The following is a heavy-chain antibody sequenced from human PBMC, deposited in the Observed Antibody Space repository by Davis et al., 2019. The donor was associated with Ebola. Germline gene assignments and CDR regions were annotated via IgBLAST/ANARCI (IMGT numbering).Heavy chain of an antibody. D-gene: IGHD6-13*01. J-gene: IGHJ4*02. V-gene: IGHV3-21*01. CDR3: ARSAVIAAPFVY. CDR2: ISRSSSYI. Sequence: PGGSLRLSCAASGFTFSSYSMNWVRQAPGKGLEWVSSISRSSSYIYYADSVKGRFTISRDNAKNSLYLQMNSLRAEDTAVYNCARSAVIAAPFVYWGQGTLVTVSS. CDR1: GFTFSSYS.